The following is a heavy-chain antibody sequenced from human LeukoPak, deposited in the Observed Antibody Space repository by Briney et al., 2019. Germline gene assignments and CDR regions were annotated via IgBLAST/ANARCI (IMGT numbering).Heavy chain of an antibody. V-gene: IGHV1-69*13. CDR1: GGTFSSYA. CDR3: AGSTVTRLAEYFQH. Sequence: ASVKVSCKASGGTFSSYAISWVRQAPGQGLEWMGGIIPIFGTANYAQKFQGRVTITADESTSTAYMELSSLRSEDTAVYYCAGSTVTRLAEYFQHWGQGTLVTVSS. D-gene: IGHD4-17*01. CDR2: IIPIFGTA. J-gene: IGHJ1*01.